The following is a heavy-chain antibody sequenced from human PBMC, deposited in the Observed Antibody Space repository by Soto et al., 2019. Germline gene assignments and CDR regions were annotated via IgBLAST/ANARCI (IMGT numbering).Heavy chain of an antibody. J-gene: IGHJ4*02. CDR1: GGSVSSGSYY. D-gene: IGHD3-10*01. CDR2: IYNSGST. Sequence: PSETLSLTCTVSGGSVSSGSYYWSWIRQPPGKGLEWIGFIYNSGSTNYNPSLKSRVTISMDTSRNQFSLILSSVTAADTAVYYCARAPYGSGTKPYYFDYWGQGTLVTVSS. V-gene: IGHV4-61*01. CDR3: ARAPYGSGTKPYYFDY.